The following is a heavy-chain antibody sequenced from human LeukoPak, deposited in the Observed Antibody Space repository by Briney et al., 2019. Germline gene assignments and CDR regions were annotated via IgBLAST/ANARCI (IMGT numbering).Heavy chain of an antibody. Sequence: GGSLRLSCAASGFTFSSYSMNWARQAPGKGLEWVSSISSSSSYIYYADSVKGRFTISRDNAKNSLYLQMNSLRAEDTAVYYCARALDGIWYFDLWGRGTLVTVSS. CDR1: GFTFSSYS. CDR3: ARALDGIWYFDL. J-gene: IGHJ2*01. D-gene: IGHD6-19*01. V-gene: IGHV3-21*01. CDR2: ISSSSSYI.